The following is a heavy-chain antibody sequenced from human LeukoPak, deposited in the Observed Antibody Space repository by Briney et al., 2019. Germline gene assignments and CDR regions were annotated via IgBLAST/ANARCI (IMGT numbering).Heavy chain of an antibody. J-gene: IGHJ4*02. CDR3: ARGPWTDTAKVTLDY. CDR2: INPNSGGT. V-gene: IGHV1-2*02. CDR1: GYTFTGYY. D-gene: IGHD5-18*01. Sequence: ASVKVSCKASGYTFTGYYMHWVRQAPGQGLEWMGWINPNSGGTNYAQKFQGRVTMTRDTSISTAYMELSRLRSDDTAVYYCARGPWTDTAKVTLDYWGQGTLVTVSS.